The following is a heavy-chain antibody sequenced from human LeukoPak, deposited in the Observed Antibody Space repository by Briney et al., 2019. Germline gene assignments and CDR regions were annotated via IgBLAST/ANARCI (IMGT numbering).Heavy chain of an antibody. V-gene: IGHV1-2*02. CDR1: GYTFTGYY. J-gene: IGHJ4*02. CDR2: INPNSGGT. D-gene: IGHD2-15*01. CDR3: ARYCSGGSCYVPAEYDY. Sequence: ASVKVSCKASGYTFTGYYMHWARQAPGQGLEWMGWINPNSGGTNYAQKFQGRVTMTRDTSISTAYMELSRLRSDDTAVYYCARYCSGGSCYVPAEYDYWGQGTLVAVSS.